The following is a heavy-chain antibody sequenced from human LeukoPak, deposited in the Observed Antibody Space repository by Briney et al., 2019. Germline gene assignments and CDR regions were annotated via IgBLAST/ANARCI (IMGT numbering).Heavy chain of an antibody. CDR1: GYTFTSHG. D-gene: IGHD2-21*02. CDR3: ARGNCGGDRYSFDY. Sequence: ASVKVSCKASGYTFTSHGIIWVRQAPGQGLEWMAWISAYNGNTNYAQKLQGRVTVTTETSTSTAYMELRSLRSDDTAVYYCARGNCGGDRYSFDYWGQGTLVTVSS. V-gene: IGHV1-18*01. CDR2: ISAYNGNT. J-gene: IGHJ4*02.